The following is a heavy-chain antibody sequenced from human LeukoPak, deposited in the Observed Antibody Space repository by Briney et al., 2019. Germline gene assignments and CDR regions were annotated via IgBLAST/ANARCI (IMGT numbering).Heavy chain of an antibody. CDR2: MNPNSGNA. CDR3: ATTPRYYDFWSGYYWRSDGMDV. D-gene: IGHD3-3*01. V-gene: IGHV1-8*01. CDR1: GYTFTSYD. Sequence: ASVKVSCKASGYTFTSYDINWVRQATGQGLEWMGWMNPNSGNAGYAQKFQGRVTMTRNTSISTAYMELSSLRSEDTAVYYRATTPRYYDFWSGYYWRSDGMDVWGQGTTVTVSS. J-gene: IGHJ6*02.